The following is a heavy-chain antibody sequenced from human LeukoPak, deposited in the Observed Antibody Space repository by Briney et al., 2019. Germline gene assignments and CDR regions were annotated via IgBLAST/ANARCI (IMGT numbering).Heavy chain of an antibody. V-gene: IGHV3-21*01. J-gene: IGHJ5*02. D-gene: IGHD4-11*01. CDR2: ITGRSSSI. CDR1: GFTFDTYS. CDR3: ARGDNNFDWFDP. Sequence: GGSLRLSCAASGFTFDTYSMNWVRQAPGKGLEWVSSITGRSSSIYYTDSVKGRFTISRDSAQNSLYLQMNSLRVEDTAVYYCARGDNNFDWFDPWGQGTLVTVSS.